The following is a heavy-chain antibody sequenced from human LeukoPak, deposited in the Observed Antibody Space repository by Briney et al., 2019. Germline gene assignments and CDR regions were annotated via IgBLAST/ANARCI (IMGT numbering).Heavy chain of an antibody. CDR2: IYYSGST. V-gene: IGHV4-39*07. Sequence: PSETLSLTCTVSGGSISRSSYYWGWIRQPPGKGLEWIGSIYYSGSTYDNPSLKSRVTISVDTSKNRFSLKLSSVTAADTAVYYCATLYSSSLLLNNWFDPWGQGTLVTVSS. CDR1: GGSISRSSYY. D-gene: IGHD6-13*01. J-gene: IGHJ5*02. CDR3: ATLYSSSLLLNNWFDP.